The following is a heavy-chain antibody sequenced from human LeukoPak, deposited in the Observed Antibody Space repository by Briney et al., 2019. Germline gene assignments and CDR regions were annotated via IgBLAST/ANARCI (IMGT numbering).Heavy chain of an antibody. CDR2: IYYSGST. V-gene: IGHV4-59*12. D-gene: IGHD2-21*01. CDR1: GGSISSYD. J-gene: IGHJ6*03. Sequence: PSETLSLTCTVSGGSISSYDWSWIRQPPGKGLEWMGNIYYSGSTNYNPSLKSRVTISVDTSKNQFSLKLSSVPAADTAVYYCARNLCGGDCYSAAYYYMDVWGKGTTVTVSS. CDR3: ARNLCGGDCYSAAYYYMDV.